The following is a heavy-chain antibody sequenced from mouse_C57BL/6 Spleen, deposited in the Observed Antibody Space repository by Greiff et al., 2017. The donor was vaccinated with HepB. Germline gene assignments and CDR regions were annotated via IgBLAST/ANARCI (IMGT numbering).Heavy chain of an antibody. Sequence: EVQVVESEGGLVQPGSSMKLSCTASGFTFSDYYMAWVRQVPEKGLEWVANINYDGSSTYYLDSLKSRFIISRDNAKNILYLQMSSLKSEDTATYYCARSGDYDYGYAMDYWGQGTSVTVSS. J-gene: IGHJ4*01. D-gene: IGHD2-4*01. CDR2: INYDGSST. V-gene: IGHV5-16*01. CDR3: ARSGDYDYGYAMDY. CDR1: GFTFSDYY.